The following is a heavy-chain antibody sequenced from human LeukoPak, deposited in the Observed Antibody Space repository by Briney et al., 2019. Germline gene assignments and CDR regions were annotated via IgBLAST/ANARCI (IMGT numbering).Heavy chain of an antibody. D-gene: IGHD3-10*01. CDR1: GLTFSSYA. CDR3: ARDSLMVRGVIDY. J-gene: IGHJ4*02. CDR2: ISYDGSNK. V-gene: IGHV3-30*04. Sequence: GGSLRLSCAASGLTFSSYAMHWVRQAPGKGLEWVAVISYDGSNKYYADSVKGRFTISRDNSKNTLYLQMNSLRAEDTAVYYCARDSLMVRGVIDYWGQGTLVTVSS.